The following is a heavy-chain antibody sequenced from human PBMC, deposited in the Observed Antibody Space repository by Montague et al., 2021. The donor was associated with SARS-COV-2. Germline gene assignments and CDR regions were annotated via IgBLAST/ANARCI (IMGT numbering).Heavy chain of an antibody. J-gene: IGHJ4*02. CDR3: ANMGVGRITIFGVVSRGGLDY. D-gene: IGHD3-3*01. CDR1: GGSISSSSYY. CDR2: IYYSGNT. Sequence: SETLSLTCTVSGGSISSSSYYWGWIRQPPGKGLEWIGNIYYSGNTYYNLSLKSRVTISVDTYKNQFSLKLSSVTAADTAVYYCANMGVGRITIFGVVSRGGLDYWGQGTLVTVSS. V-gene: IGHV4-39*01.